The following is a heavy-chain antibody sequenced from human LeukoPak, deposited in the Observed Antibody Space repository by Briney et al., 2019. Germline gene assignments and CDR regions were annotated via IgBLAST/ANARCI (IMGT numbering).Heavy chain of an antibody. J-gene: IGHJ4*02. CDR2: IIPIFGIA. D-gene: IGHD5-18*01. CDR3: ARESGYSYGYFDY. Sequence: SVTVSCGASGGTFSSYAISWVRQAPGQGLEWMGRIIPIFGIANYAQKFQGRVTITADKSTSTAYMELSSLRSEDTAVYYCARESGYSYGYFDYWGQGTLVTVSS. CDR1: GGTFSSYA. V-gene: IGHV1-69*04.